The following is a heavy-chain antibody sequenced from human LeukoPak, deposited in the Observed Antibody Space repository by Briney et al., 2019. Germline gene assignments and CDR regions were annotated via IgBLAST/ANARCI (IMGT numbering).Heavy chain of an antibody. CDR1: GGSFSGYY. J-gene: IGHJ4*02. D-gene: IGHD6-13*01. V-gene: IGHV4-34*01. CDR3: ARARIAAAGRRYDY. Sequence: SETLSLTCAVYGGSFSGYYWSWIRQPPGKGPEWIGEINHSGSTNYNPSLKSQATISLDTSKNQFSLKLSSVTAADTAVYYCARARIAAAGRRYDYWGQGTLVTVSS. CDR2: INHSGST.